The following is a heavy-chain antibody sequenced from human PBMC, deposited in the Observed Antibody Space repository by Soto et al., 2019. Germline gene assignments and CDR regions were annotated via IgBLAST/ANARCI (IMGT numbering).Heavy chain of an antibody. CDR3: AKDRHNWQSVAEC. Sequence: EVQLLESGGGLVQPGASLRLSCAASGFTFSSYAMSWVRQAPGKGLEWVSDISGSGDKKHYADSVKGRFTISRDNAKNTLYLQMNSLRAEDTAVYFCAKDRHNWQSVAECWGKGTLVSVSA. J-gene: IGHJ4*02. CDR1: GFTFSSYA. D-gene: IGHD1-20*01. CDR2: ISGSGDKK. V-gene: IGHV3-23*01.